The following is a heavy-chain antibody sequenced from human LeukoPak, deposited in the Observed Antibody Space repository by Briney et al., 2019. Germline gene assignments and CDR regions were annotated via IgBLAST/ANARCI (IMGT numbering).Heavy chain of an antibody. CDR1: GFTFSSYE. CDR2: ISSSGSTI. CDR3: ARGLGSGSYPSDY. D-gene: IGHD3-10*01. V-gene: IGHV3-48*03. J-gene: IGHJ4*02. Sequence: GGSLRLSCAASGFTFSSYEMNRVRQAPGKGLEWVSYISSSGSTIYYADSVKGRFTISRDNAKNSLYLQMNSLRAEDTAVYYCARGLGSGSYPSDYWGQGTLVTVSS.